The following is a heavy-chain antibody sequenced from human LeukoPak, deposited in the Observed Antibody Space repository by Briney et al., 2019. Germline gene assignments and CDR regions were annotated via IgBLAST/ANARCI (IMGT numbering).Heavy chain of an antibody. CDR1: GFTFSSYA. CDR2: ISGSGGST. D-gene: IGHD2-8*02. CDR3: ASYLYWWSDLGY. J-gene: IGHJ4*02. V-gene: IGHV3-23*01. Sequence: GGSLRLSCAAPGFTFSSYAMSWVRQAPGKRLEWVSAISGSGGSTYFADSLKGRFTISRDNSKNTLYLQLNSLRAEDTAVYYCASYLYWWSDLGYWGQGTLVTVSS.